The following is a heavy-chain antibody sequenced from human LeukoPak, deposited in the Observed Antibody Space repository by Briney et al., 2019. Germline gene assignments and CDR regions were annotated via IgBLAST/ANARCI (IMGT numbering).Heavy chain of an antibody. Sequence: GGSLRLSCAASGFTFSGYAMSWVRQAPGKGLEWVSGISGSGYSYYADSVQGRFTISRDNSKKTLNLQMNNLRAEDTAVYYCAKGTASVSDYDYVWGTYRRGYPSSGYSSYSGQRTLVTVSS. J-gene: IGHJ4*02. D-gene: IGHD3-16*02. V-gene: IGHV3-23*01. CDR1: GFTFSGYA. CDR3: AKGTASVSDYDYVWGTYRRGYPSSGYSSY. CDR2: ISGSGYS.